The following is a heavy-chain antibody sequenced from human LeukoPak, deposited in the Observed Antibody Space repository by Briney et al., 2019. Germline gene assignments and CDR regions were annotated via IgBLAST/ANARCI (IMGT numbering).Heavy chain of an antibody. D-gene: IGHD5-18*01. V-gene: IGHV1-2*02. J-gene: IGHJ3*02. CDR1: GYTFTCYY. CDR2: INPNSGGT. Sequence: ASVKVSCKASGYTFTCYYMHWVRQAPGQGLEWTGWINPNSGGTNYAQKFQGRVTMTRDTSISTAYMELSRLRSDDTAVYYCARVNTAMAPSDAFDIWGQGTMVTVSS. CDR3: ARVNTAMAPSDAFDI.